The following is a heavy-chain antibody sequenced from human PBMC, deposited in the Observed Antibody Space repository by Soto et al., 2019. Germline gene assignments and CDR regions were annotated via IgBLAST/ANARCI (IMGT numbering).Heavy chain of an antibody. CDR1: GFTFSSYG. CDR2: IWYDGCNK. V-gene: IGHV3-33*01. CDR3: ARDYDSSGYPRYYFDY. Sequence: QVQLVESGGGVVQPGRSLRLSCAASGFTFSSYGMHWVRQAPGKGLEWVAVIWYDGCNKYYADSVKGRFTISRDNSKNTLYLQMNSLRAEDTAVYYCARDYDSSGYPRYYFDYWGQGTLVTVSS. D-gene: IGHD3-22*01. J-gene: IGHJ4*02.